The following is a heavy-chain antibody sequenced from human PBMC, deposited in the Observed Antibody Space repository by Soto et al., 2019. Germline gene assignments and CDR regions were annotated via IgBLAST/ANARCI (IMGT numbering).Heavy chain of an antibody. Sequence: GGSLRLSCAASGFTFSSYGMHWVRQAPGKGLEWVAVISYDGSNKYYADSVKGRFTISRDNSKNTLYLQMNSPRAEDTAVYYCVKYLRLYYGSGSYYYYYGMDVWGQGTTVTVSS. CDR1: GFTFSSYG. D-gene: IGHD3-10*01. CDR2: ISYDGSNK. V-gene: IGHV3-30*18. J-gene: IGHJ6*02. CDR3: VKYLRLYYGSGSYYYYYGMDV.